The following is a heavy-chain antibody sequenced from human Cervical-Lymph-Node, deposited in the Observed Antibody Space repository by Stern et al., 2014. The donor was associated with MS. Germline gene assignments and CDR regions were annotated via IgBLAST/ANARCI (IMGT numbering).Heavy chain of an antibody. CDR1: GITFSSHG. V-gene: IGHV3-30*03. CDR3: AGSWADALDI. J-gene: IGHJ3*02. D-gene: IGHD6-13*01. CDR2: ISHDGSNK. Sequence: DQLVESGGGVVQPGRSLRLSCAASGITFSSHGMHWVRQAPGKGLEWVAVISHDGSNKNYADSVKGRFTISRDNSKNTLYLEMNSLRAEDTAVYYCAGSWADALDIWGQGTMVTVSS.